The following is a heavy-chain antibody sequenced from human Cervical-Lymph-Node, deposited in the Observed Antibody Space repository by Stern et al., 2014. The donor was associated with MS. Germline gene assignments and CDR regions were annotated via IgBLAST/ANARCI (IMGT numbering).Heavy chain of an antibody. CDR1: GFSFYTHG. V-gene: IGHV3-30*18. Sequence: VQLVESGGGVVQPGTSLSLSCAASGFSFYTHGMHWVRLAPGQGLEWVAFISYDGKNQYYADSVMGRFTISRNNPKKTLSLQLDSLRVEDTAVYRCAKDLSYTWSFDYWGQGTLLAVSS. J-gene: IGHJ4*02. D-gene: IGHD1-26*01. CDR3: AKDLSYTWSFDY. CDR2: ISYDGKNQ.